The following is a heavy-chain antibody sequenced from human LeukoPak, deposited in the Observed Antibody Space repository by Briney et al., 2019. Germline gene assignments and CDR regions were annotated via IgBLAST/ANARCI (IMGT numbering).Heavy chain of an antibody. CDR3: ARGYCSGGSCYPDYFDY. Sequence: SETLCLTCTVSGGSISSYYWSWIRQPAGKGLERIGRIYTSGSTNYNPSLKSRVTMSVDTSKNQFSLKLSSVTAADTAVYYCARGYCSGGSCYPDYFDYWGQGTLVTVSS. CDR1: GGSISSYY. J-gene: IGHJ4*02. D-gene: IGHD2-15*01. V-gene: IGHV4-4*07. CDR2: IYTSGST.